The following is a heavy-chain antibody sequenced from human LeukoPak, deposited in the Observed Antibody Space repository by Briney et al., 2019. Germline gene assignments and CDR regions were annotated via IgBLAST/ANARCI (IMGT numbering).Heavy chain of an antibody. CDR1: GFTFSSYG. CDR2: ISYDGSNK. V-gene: IGHV3-30*18. J-gene: IGHJ3*02. D-gene: IGHD2-15*01. Sequence: GGSLRLSCAASGFTFSSYGMHWVRQAPGRGLEWVAVISYDGSNKYYADSVKGRFTISRDNSKNTLYLQMNSLRAEDTAVYYCAKGEGDIVVVVAAYDFNDAFDIWGQGTMVTVSS. CDR3: AKGEGDIVVVVAAYDFNDAFDI.